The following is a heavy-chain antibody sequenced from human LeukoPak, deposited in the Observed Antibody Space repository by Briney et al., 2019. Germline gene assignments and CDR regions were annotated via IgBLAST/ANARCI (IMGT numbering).Heavy chain of an antibody. V-gene: IGHV3-21*01. Sequence: PGGSLRLSCAASGFTFSSYSMNWVRQAPGKGLEWVSSISSSSSYIYYADSVKGRFTISRDNAKNSLYLQMNSLRTEDTAVYFCARDNYSSSWYKGEFVYWGQGTLVTVSS. J-gene: IGHJ4*02. CDR3: ARDNYSSSWYKGEFVY. CDR2: ISSSSSYI. D-gene: IGHD6-13*01. CDR1: GFTFSSYS.